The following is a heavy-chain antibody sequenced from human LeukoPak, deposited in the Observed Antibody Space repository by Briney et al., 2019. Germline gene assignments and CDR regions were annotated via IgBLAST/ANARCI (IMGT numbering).Heavy chain of an antibody. CDR3: AKDALTPRLSQQDSKVTRYYYHIDV. CDR2: VWYDGSNK. Sequence: PRRSLRLSCAASGSSFSKYGMHWVRQAPGKGLEWVAGVWYDGSNKQYADSLKGRFTISRANSRNTLYLQMDSLRVEDTSTYYGAKDALTPRLSQQDSKVTRYYYHIDVWGKGTTVTVSS. V-gene: IGHV3-33*06. D-gene: IGHD6-13*01. CDR1: GSSFSKYG. J-gene: IGHJ6*03.